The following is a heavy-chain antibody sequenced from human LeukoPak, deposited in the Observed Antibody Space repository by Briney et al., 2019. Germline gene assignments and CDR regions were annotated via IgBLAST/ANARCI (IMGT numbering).Heavy chain of an antibody. J-gene: IGHJ4*02. CDR1: GGSISSSNW. CDR2: IYHSGST. Sequence: SGTLSLTCAVSGGSISSSNWWSWVRQPPGKGLEWIGEIYHSGSTNYNPSLKSRVTISVDKSKNQFSLKLSSVTAADTAVYYCARDYYDSSGYQIGYYWGQGTPVTVSS. D-gene: IGHD3-22*01. CDR3: ARDYYDSSGYQIGYY. V-gene: IGHV4-4*02.